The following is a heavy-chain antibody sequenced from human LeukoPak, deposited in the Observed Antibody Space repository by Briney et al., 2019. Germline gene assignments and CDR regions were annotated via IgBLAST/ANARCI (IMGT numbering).Heavy chain of an antibody. J-gene: IGHJ3*02. CDR2: ISYDGSNK. V-gene: IGHV3-30-3*01. CDR1: GFTFSSYA. CDR3: ARDQDYAERKSAFDI. D-gene: IGHD4-17*01. Sequence: PGGSLRLSCAASGFTFSSYAMHWVRQAPGKGLEWVAVISYDGSNKYYADSVKGRFTISRDNSKNTLYLQMNSLRAEDTAVYYCARDQDYAERKSAFDIWGQGTMVTVSS.